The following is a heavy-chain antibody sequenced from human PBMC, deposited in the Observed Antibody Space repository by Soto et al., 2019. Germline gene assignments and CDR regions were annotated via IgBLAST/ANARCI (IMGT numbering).Heavy chain of an antibody. J-gene: IGHJ6*02. Sequence: QVQLQQWGAGLLKPSETLSLTCAVYGGSFSGYYWSWIRQPPGKGLDWIGEINDSGSTNYNPSLKSRVTISVDTSRNQFSLKLSSVTAADTAVYYCARPKGLASYHYYYGMDVWGQGTTVTVSS. CDR2: INDSGST. V-gene: IGHV4-34*01. D-gene: IGHD5-12*01. CDR3: ARPKGLASYHYYYGMDV. CDR1: GGSFSGYY.